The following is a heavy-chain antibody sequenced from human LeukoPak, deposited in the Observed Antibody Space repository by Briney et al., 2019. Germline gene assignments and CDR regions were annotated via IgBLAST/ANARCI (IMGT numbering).Heavy chain of an antibody. CDR2: IYSSGST. J-gene: IGHJ3*02. CDR3: ARQDILAGFDAFDI. D-gene: IGHD3-9*01. V-gene: IGHV4-4*07. CDR1: GGSTSDHY. Sequence: SETLSLTFTVSGGSTSDHYWSWILQPAGRALDWIGRIYSSGSTNYNPSLKSRVTMSVDTSKNQFSLRLSSVTAADTALYYCARQDILAGFDAFDIWGQGTVVTVSS.